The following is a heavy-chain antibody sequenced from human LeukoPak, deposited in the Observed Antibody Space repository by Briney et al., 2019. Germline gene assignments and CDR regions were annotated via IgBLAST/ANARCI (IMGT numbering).Heavy chain of an antibody. J-gene: IGHJ6*02. CDR1: GFTFSSYS. Sequence: GGSLRLSCAASGFTFSSYSMNWVRQAPGKGLEWVSSISSSSSYIYYADSVKGRFTISRDNAKNSLYLQMNSLRAEDTAVYYCARDLRYDWRYGMDVWGQRTTVTVSS. CDR3: ARDLRYDWRYGMDV. CDR2: ISSSSSYI. V-gene: IGHV3-21*01. D-gene: IGHD3-3*01.